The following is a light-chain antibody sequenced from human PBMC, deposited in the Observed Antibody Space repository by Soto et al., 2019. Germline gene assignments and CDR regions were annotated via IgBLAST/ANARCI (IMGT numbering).Light chain of an antibody. Sequence: DIVMTQSPLSLPVTPGEPASISCRSSQSLLHSNGYNYLDWYLQKPGQSPQLLIYLGSNRASGVPDRFSGSGSGTDITLKISRVEADNVGVYYCMQALPTPPYTFGQGTKLEIK. J-gene: IGKJ2*01. V-gene: IGKV2-28*01. CDR2: LGS. CDR3: MQALPTPPYT. CDR1: QSLLHSNGYNY.